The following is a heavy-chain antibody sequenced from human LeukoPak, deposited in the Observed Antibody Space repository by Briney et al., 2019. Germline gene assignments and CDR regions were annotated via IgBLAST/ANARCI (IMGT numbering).Heavy chain of an antibody. CDR3: ARGGFFSDEWFHTLFDP. V-gene: IGHV1-8*01. D-gene: IGHD3-3*01. CDR2: MNPNSGNT. J-gene: IGHJ5*02. CDR1: GYTFTSYD. Sequence: ASVKVSCKASGYTFTSYDINWVRQATGQGLEWMGWMNPNSGNTGYAQKFQGRVTMTRNTSISTAYMELSSLRSEDTAVYYCARGGFFSDEWFHTLFDPWGQGTLVTVSS.